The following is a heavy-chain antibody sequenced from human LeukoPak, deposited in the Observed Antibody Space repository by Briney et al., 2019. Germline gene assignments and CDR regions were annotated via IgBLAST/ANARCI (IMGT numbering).Heavy chain of an antibody. J-gene: IGHJ4*02. D-gene: IGHD6-19*01. CDR2: INHSGST. CDR1: GGSFSGYY. CDR3: ARGLRGAVAGPAY. V-gene: IGHV4-34*01. Sequence: SETLSLTCAVYGGSFSGYYWSWIRQPPGKGLEWIGEINHSGSTNYNPSLKSRVTISVDTSKNQFSLKLSSVTAADTAVYYCARGLRGAVAGPAYWGQGTLVTVSS.